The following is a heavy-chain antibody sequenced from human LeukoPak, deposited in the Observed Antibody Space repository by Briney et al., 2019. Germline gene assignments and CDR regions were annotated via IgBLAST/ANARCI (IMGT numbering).Heavy chain of an antibody. CDR2: FDPEDGET. V-gene: IGHV1-24*01. Sequence: ASVKVSCKVSGYTLTELSMHWVRQAPGKGLEWMGGFDPEDGETIYAQKFQGRVTITTDVSTRTAYMELSSLRSEDTAIYYCAKEDEVTSLDPWGQGTLVTVSS. CDR3: AKEDEVTSLDP. D-gene: IGHD2-21*02. J-gene: IGHJ5*02. CDR1: GYTLTELS.